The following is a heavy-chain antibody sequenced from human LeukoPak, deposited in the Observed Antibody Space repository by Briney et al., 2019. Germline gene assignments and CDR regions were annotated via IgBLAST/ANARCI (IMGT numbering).Heavy chain of an antibody. V-gene: IGHV1-46*01. Sequence: ASVKVSCKASGGTFSSYAISWVRQAPGQGLEWMGIINPSGGSTSYAQKFQGRVIMTRDMSTSTVYMELSSLRSEDTAVYYCARVIPLAGATDAFDIWGQGTMVTVSS. CDR1: GGTFSSYA. J-gene: IGHJ3*02. CDR3: ARVIPLAGATDAFDI. CDR2: INPSGGST. D-gene: IGHD1-26*01.